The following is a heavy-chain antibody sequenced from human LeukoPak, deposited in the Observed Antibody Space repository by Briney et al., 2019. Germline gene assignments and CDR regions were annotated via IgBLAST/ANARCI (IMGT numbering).Heavy chain of an antibody. Sequence: ASVKVSCKVSGQSLSELTMHWVRQAPGKGLEWMGGFDPENDERMYARKFRGRVTVAEDTSTDTAYMELSSLRSEDTAVYFCATEMTSVVPDYWGQGTLVTVSS. CDR3: ATEMTSVVPDY. CDR2: FDPENDER. CDR1: GQSLSELT. V-gene: IGHV1-24*01. J-gene: IGHJ4*02. D-gene: IGHD4-11*01.